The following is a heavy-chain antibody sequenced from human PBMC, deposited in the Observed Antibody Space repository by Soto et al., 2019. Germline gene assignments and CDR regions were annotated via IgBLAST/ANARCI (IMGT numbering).Heavy chain of an antibody. CDR3: ASSAYYYDSSGHYYFDY. CDR2: IIPIFGTA. CDR1: GGTFSSYA. V-gene: IGHV1-69*13. Sequence: SVKVSCKASGGTFSSYAISWVRQAPGQGLEWMGGIIPIFGTANYAQKFQGRVTITADESTSTAYMELSSLRSEDTAVYYCASSAYYYDSSGHYYFDYWGQGTLVTVSS. D-gene: IGHD3-22*01. J-gene: IGHJ4*02.